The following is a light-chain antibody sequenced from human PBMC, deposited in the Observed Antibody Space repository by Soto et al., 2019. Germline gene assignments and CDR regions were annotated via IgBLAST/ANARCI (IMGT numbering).Light chain of an antibody. Sequence: QSALTQPASVSGSPGQSITISCTGTSSDLGCYNLVSWYQQHPGKPPKLLIYEGSKRPSGVSDRFSGSKSGNMASLTISGLQAEDEADYYCCSFAGSDTVIFGGGTKLTVL. CDR2: EGS. J-gene: IGLJ2*01. CDR3: CSFAGSDTVI. CDR1: SSDLGCYNL. V-gene: IGLV2-23*01.